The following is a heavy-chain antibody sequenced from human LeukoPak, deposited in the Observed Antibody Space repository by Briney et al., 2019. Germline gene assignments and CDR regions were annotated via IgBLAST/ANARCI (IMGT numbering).Heavy chain of an antibody. J-gene: IGHJ4*02. V-gene: IGHV3-23*01. D-gene: IGHD6-19*01. Sequence: PGGSLRLSCAASGFTFGTYAMAWVRQATGKGLEWVSVISGSGSSTYYADSVKGRFTISRDNSKNTLYLQMNSLRAEDTAVYYCAKDQGGYSSGWPHFDYWGQGTLVTVSS. CDR1: GFTFGTYA. CDR3: AKDQGGYSSGWPHFDY. CDR2: ISGSGSST.